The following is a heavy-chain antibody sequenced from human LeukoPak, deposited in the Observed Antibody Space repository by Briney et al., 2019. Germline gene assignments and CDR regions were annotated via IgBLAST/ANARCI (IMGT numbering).Heavy chain of an antibody. CDR2: ISSSSSYI. J-gene: IGHJ4*02. CDR3: ARDASADILTGYYLRKNPPPTY. V-gene: IGHV3-21*01. CDR1: GFTLSSYS. D-gene: IGHD3-9*01. Sequence: GGSLRLSCAASGFTLSSYSMNWVRQAPGKGLEWVSSISSSSSYIYYADSVKGRFTISRDNAKNSLYLQMNSLRAEDTAVYYCARDASADILTGYYLRKNPPPTYWGQGTLVTVSS.